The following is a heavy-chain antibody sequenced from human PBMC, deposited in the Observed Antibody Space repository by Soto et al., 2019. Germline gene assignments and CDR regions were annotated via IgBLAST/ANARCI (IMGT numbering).Heavy chain of an antibody. CDR2: TRGSGGSP. Sequence: PGGSLRLSCVGSGFTFANYAIIWVRQAPGKGLEWVSGTRGSGGSPYFADSVRGRFTMSRDNSKNTLFLEMNSLRVEDTAVYYCAKGGYDYYHSLDVWGQGTTVTVSS. J-gene: IGHJ6*02. V-gene: IGHV3-23*01. CDR1: GFTFANYA. CDR3: AKGGYDYYHSLDV.